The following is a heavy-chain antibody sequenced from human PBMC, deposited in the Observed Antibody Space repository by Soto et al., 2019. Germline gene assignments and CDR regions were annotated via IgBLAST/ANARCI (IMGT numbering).Heavy chain of an antibody. D-gene: IGHD3-10*01. CDR2: INAGNGNT. CDR3: ARAYYGSNGMDV. V-gene: IGHV1-3*01. J-gene: IGHJ6*02. CDR1: GYTFTSYA. Sequence: GASVKISCKASGYTFTSYAMHWLRQAPGQRLEWMGWINAGNGNTKYSQKFQGRVTITRDTSASTAYMELSSLRSEDTAVYYCARAYYGSNGMDVWGQGTTVTVSS.